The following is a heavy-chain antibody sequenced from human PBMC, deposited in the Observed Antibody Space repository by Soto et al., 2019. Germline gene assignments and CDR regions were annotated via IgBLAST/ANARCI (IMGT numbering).Heavy chain of an antibody. Sequence: GSLRLSCAASGFTFSSYAMHWVRQAPGKGLEWVAVISYDGSNKYYADSVKGRFTISRDNSKNTLYLQMNSLRAEDTAVYYCASSYRTYSSSSFDYWGQGTLVTVSS. CDR3: ASSYRTYSSSSFDY. D-gene: IGHD6-6*01. J-gene: IGHJ4*02. CDR2: ISYDGSNK. CDR1: GFTFSSYA. V-gene: IGHV3-30-3*01.